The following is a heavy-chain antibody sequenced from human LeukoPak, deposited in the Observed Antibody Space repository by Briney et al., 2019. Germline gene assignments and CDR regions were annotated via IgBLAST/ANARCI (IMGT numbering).Heavy chain of an antibody. D-gene: IGHD1-26*01. J-gene: IGHJ3*02. Sequence: GGSLRLSCAASGFTFSSYWMSWVRQAPGKGLEWVANIKQDGSEKYYVDSVKGRFTISRDNAKNSLYLQMNSLRAEDTAVYYCTTEFPPISESYSYDAFDIWGQGTMVTVSS. CDR3: TTEFPPISESYSYDAFDI. CDR2: IKQDGSEK. V-gene: IGHV3-7*01. CDR1: GFTFSSYW.